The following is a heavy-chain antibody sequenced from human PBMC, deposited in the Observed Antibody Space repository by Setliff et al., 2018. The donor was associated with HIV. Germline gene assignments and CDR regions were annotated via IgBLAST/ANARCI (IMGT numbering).Heavy chain of an antibody. V-gene: IGHV5-51*01. CDR2: IYPGDSDT. CDR1: GYIFTDYR. J-gene: IGHJ6*03. CDR3: ARAPRSPLRWRDNLLSSSSFFMDV. Sequence: LGESLKISCEASGYIFTDYRIGWVRQMPGKGLEWMGIIYPGDSDTRYSPSFQGQVTFSADKSISAVYLQWDSLKASDSAIYYCARAPRSPLRWRDNLLSSSSFFMDVWGKGTTVTVSS. D-gene: IGHD2-21*01.